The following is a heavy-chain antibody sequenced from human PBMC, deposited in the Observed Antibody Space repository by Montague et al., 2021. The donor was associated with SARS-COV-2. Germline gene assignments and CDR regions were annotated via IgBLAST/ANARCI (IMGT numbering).Heavy chain of an antibody. CDR2: INHSGST. V-gene: IGHV4-34*01. J-gene: IGHJ5*02. CDR3: ARVGYSSSFFGSHNWFDP. D-gene: IGHD6-13*01. Sequence: SETLSLTCAVYGGSFSGYYWSWIRQPPGKGPEWIGEINHSGSTNYNPSLKSRVTISVDTSKNQFSLKLSSVTAADTAVYYCARVGYSSSFFGSHNWFDPWGQGTLVTVSS. CDR1: GGSFSGYY.